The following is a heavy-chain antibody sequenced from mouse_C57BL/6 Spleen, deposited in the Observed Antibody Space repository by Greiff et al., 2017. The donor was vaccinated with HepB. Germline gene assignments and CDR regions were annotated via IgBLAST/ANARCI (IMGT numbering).Heavy chain of an antibody. CDR3: ARRGYYDYDEDDY. D-gene: IGHD2-4*01. V-gene: IGHV1-4*01. CDR1: GYTFTSYT. J-gene: IGHJ4*01. Sequence: VQLQQSGAELARPGASVKMSCKASGYTFTSYTMHWVKQRPGQGLEWIGHINPSSGYTKYNQKFKDKATVTADKSSSTAYMQLSSLTSEDSAVYYCARRGYYDYDEDDYWGQGTSVTVSS. CDR2: INPSSGYT.